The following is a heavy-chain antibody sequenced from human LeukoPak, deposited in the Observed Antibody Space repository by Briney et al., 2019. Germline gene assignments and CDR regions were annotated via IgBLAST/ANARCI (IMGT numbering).Heavy chain of an antibody. CDR2: IYYSGRT. D-gene: IGHD5-18*01. Sequence: SETLSLTCTVSGGSISSSSYYWGWIRQPPGKGLEWIGSIYYSGRTYYNPSLKSRVTISVDTSKNQFSLKLSSVTAADTAVYYCARRRYSYGGFDCWGQGTLVTVSS. J-gene: IGHJ4*02. V-gene: IGHV4-39*01. CDR1: GGSISSSSYY. CDR3: ARRRYSYGGFDC.